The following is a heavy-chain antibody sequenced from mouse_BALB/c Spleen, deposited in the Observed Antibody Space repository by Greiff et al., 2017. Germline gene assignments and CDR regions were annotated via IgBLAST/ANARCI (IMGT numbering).Heavy chain of an antibody. V-gene: IGHV5-17*02. CDR1: GFTFSSFG. CDR3: ARGGGTAVVAPYAMDY. J-gene: IGHJ4*01. Sequence: EVKLMESGGGLVQPGGSRKLSCAASGFTFSSFGMHWVRQAPEKGLEWVAYISSGSSTIYYADTVKGRFTISRDNPKNTLFLQMTSLRSEDTALYYWARGGGTAVVAPYAMDYWGQGTSVTVSA. CDR2: ISSGSSTI. D-gene: IGHD1-1*01.